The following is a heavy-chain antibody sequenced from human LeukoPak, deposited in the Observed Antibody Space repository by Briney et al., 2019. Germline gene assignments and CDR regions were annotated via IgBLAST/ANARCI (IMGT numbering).Heavy chain of an antibody. J-gene: IGHJ6*03. Sequence: ASVKVSCKASGGTFSSYAISWVRQAPGQGLEWMGGSIPIFGTANYAQKFQGRVTITADESTSTASMELSSLRSEDTAVYYCARAGSEVLWFGGRTHTYYYYYMDVWGKGTTVTISS. V-gene: IGHV1-69*01. D-gene: IGHD3-10*01. CDR3: ARAGSEVLWFGGRTHTYYYYYMDV. CDR2: SIPIFGTA. CDR1: GGTFSSYA.